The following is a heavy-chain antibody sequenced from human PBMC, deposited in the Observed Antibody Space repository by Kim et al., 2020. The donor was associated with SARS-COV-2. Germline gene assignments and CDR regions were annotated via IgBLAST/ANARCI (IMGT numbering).Heavy chain of an antibody. J-gene: IGHJ4*02. CDR1: GFTFGDYA. V-gene: IGHV3-49*03. Sequence: GGSLRLSCTASGFTFGDYAMSWFRQAPGKGLEWVGFIRSKAYGGTTEYAASVKGRFTISRDDSKSIAYLQMNSLKTEDTAVYYCTRDGYSGYYEERVDYWGQGTLVTVSS. D-gene: IGHD5-12*01. CDR2: IRSKAYGGTT. CDR3: TRDGYSGYYEERVDY.